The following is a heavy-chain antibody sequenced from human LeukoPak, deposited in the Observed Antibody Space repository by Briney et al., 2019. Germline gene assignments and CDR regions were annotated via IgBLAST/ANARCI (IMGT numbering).Heavy chain of an antibody. V-gene: IGHV3-30*18. Sequence: PGRSLRLSCAASGFTFSSFGMHWVCQAPGKGLEWVTVTSYDGNEKYYADSVKGRFTISRDNSKNTVYLQMNSLRAEDTAVYYCAKATNSGWYYFDYWGQGTLVTVSP. D-gene: IGHD6-19*01. CDR1: GFTFSSFG. CDR3: AKATNSGWYYFDY. J-gene: IGHJ4*02. CDR2: TSYDGNEK.